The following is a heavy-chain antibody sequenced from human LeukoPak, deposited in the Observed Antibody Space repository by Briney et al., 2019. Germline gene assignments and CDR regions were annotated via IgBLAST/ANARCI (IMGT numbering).Heavy chain of an antibody. CDR2: ISWNSGSI. D-gene: IGHD1-7*01. CDR3: AKGTTADV. CDR1: GFTFDDYA. V-gene: IGHV3-9*01. Sequence: GGSLRLSCAASGFTFDDYAMRWVRQAPGKGLEWVSGISWNSGSIGYADSVKGRFTISRDNAKNSLYLQMNSLRAEDTALYYCAKGTTADVWGQGTTVTVSS. J-gene: IGHJ6*02.